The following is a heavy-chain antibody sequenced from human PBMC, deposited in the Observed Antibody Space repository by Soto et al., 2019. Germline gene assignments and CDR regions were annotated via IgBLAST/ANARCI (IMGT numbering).Heavy chain of an antibody. CDR3: AKSNSGSYSFDY. D-gene: IGHD3-10*01. J-gene: IGHJ4*02. CDR1: GGSISSSRYY. CDR2: IYYTGST. V-gene: IGHV4-39*01. Sequence: SETLSLTCAVSGGSISSSRYYWAWIRQPPGKGLEWIANIYYTGSTYYNPSLGGRVTISIDTSKDQFSLKLGSVTAADTAVYYCAKSNSGSYSFDYWGQGTLVTVSS.